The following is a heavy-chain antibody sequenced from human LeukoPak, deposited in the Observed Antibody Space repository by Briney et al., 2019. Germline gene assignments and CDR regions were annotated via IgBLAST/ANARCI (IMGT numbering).Heavy chain of an antibody. D-gene: IGHD2-2*03. V-gene: IGHV3-48*03. CDR3: ARDLDIVVVPAAKDYYGMDV. CDR2: ISSSGSTI. CDR1: GFTFSSYE. J-gene: IGHJ6*02. Sequence: GGSLRLSCAASGFTFSSYEMNWVRQAPGKGLEWVSYISSSGSTIYYADSVKGRFTISRDNAKNSLYLQMNSLRAEDTAVYYCARDLDIVVVPAAKDYYGMDVWGQGTTVTVSS.